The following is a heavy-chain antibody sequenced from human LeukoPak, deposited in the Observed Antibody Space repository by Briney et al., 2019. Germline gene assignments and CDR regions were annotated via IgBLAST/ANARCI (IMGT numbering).Heavy chain of an antibody. CDR2: IGGSGDGT. Sequence: PGGSLRLSCAASGFSFGNYAMSWVRQAPGKGLEWVSAIGGSGDGTYYADSVKGRFTISRDNSKNTQYLQMNSLRVEDTAVYYCATDGAVPALIVAYYWGQGTLVTVSS. CDR1: GFSFGNYA. CDR3: ATDGAVPALIVAYY. D-gene: IGHD5-12*01. V-gene: IGHV3-23*01. J-gene: IGHJ4*02.